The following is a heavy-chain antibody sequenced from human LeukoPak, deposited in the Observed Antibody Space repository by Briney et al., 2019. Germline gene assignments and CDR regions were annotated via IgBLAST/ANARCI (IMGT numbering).Heavy chain of an antibody. Sequence: GGSLRLSCAASGFSFSSYGMSWVRRAPGKGLVWVSAISGSGDRTYYADSVKGRFTISRDNPRNTLYLQLNSLRAEDTAVYYCAKIQGYFDYWGQGALVTVSS. CDR2: ISGSGDRT. CDR1: GFSFSSYG. V-gene: IGHV3-23*01. CDR3: AKIQGYFDY. J-gene: IGHJ4*02.